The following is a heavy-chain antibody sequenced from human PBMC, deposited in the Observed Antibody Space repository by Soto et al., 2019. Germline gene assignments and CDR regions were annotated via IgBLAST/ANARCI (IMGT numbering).Heavy chain of an antibody. J-gene: IGHJ1*01. CDR1: GFTFSSYA. CDR3: AKGPPVLRYFDWLSEYFQH. CDR2: ISGSGGST. V-gene: IGHV3-23*01. Sequence: PGGSLRLSCAASGFTFSSYAMSWVRQAPGKGLEWVSAISGSGGSTYYADSVKGRFTISRDNSKNTLYLQMNSLRAEDTAVYYCAKGPPVLRYFDWLSEYFQHWGQGTLVTVSS. D-gene: IGHD3-9*01.